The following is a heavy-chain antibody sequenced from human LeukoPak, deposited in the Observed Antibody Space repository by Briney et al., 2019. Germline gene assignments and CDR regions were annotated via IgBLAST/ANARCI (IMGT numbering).Heavy chain of an antibody. V-gene: IGHV3-33*01. CDR2: IWYDGSNK. CDR1: GFTFSSYG. D-gene: IGHD6-19*01. J-gene: IGHJ4*02. CDR3: ARDGIAVAVPFDY. Sequence: GRSLRLSCATSGFTFSSYGMHWVRQAPGKGLEWVAVIWYDGSNKYYADSVKGRFTISRDNSKNTLYLQTNSLRAEDTAVYYCARDGIAVAVPFDYWGQGTLVTVSS.